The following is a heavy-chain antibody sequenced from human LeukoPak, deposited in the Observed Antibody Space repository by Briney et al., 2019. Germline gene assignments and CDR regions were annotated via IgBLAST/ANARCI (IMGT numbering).Heavy chain of an antibody. Sequence: GESLKISCKGSGYSFTSYWIGWVRQLPGKGLEWMGIIYPGDSDTRYSPSFQGQVTISADKSISTAYLQWSSLKASDTAMYYCARHTGSSSRYRYSDYWGQGTLVTVSS. J-gene: IGHJ4*02. CDR1: GYSFTSYW. CDR2: IYPGDSDT. CDR3: ARHTGSSSRYRYSDY. V-gene: IGHV5-51*01. D-gene: IGHD6-13*01.